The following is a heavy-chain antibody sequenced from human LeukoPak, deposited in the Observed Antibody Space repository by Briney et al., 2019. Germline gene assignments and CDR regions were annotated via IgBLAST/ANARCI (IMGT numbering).Heavy chain of an antibody. D-gene: IGHD3-10*01. CDR1: GFTFDDYA. V-gene: IGHV3-9*03. CDR2: ISWNSGSI. Sequence: GGSLRLSCAASGFTFDDYAMHWVRQAPGKGLEWVSGISWNSGSIGYADSVKGRFTISRDNAKNSLYLQMNSLRAEDMALYYCAKAAVGYYYGSGSYWYFDYWGQGTLVTVSS. J-gene: IGHJ4*02. CDR3: AKAAVGYYYGSGSYWYFDY.